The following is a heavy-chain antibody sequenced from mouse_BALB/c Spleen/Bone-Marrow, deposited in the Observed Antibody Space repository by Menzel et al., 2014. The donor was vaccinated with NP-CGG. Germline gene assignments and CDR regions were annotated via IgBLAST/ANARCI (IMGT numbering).Heavy chain of an antibody. Sequence: VQLQQSGAELVKPGASVKLSCTGSGFNIKDTFMHWVKQRPEQGLEWTGRIDPANGNTKYDPKFQGKATITADTSSNTAYLHLTSLTSEDTAVYYCTRGEDYWGQGTTLAVSS. CDR1: GFNIKDTF. CDR3: TRGEDY. V-gene: IGHV14-3*02. J-gene: IGHJ2*01. CDR2: IDPANGNT.